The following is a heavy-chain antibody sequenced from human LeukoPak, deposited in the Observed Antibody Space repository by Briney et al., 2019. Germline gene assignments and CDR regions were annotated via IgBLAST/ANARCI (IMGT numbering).Heavy chain of an antibody. Sequence: ASVKVACKASGYTFTGYYMHWVRQAPGQGLEWMGWINPNSGGTNYAQKFQCRVTMNTDTSISTAYMELSRLRSADTAVYYCARALSHRAAVAGTWPPGVTTFDYWGQGTLVTVSS. CDR1: GYTFTGYY. CDR3: ARALSHRAAVAGTWPPGVTTFDY. D-gene: IGHD6-19*01. J-gene: IGHJ4*02. V-gene: IGHV1-2*02. CDR2: INPNSGGT.